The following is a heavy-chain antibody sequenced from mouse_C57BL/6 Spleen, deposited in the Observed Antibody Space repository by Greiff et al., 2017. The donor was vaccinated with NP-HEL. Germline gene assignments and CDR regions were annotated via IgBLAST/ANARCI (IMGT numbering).Heavy chain of an antibody. CDR2: INPGSGGT. CDR3: ARSEDFDY. Sequence: VQLQQSGAELVRPGTSVKVSCKASGYAFTNYLIEWVKQRPGQGLEWIGVINPGSGGTNYNEKFKGKATLTAAKSSSTAYMQLSSLTSEDSAVYFCARSEDFDYWGQGTTLTVSS. V-gene: IGHV1-54*01. CDR1: GYAFTNYL. J-gene: IGHJ2*01.